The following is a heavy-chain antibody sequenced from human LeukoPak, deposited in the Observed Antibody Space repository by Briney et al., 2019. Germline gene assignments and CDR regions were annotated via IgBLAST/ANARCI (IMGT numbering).Heavy chain of an antibody. CDR3: ARDPEWELGGTADAFDI. J-gene: IGHJ3*02. CDR2: ISSSSSYI. CDR1: GFTFSSYS. D-gene: IGHD1-26*01. Sequence: PGGSLRLSCAASGFTFSSYSMNWVRQAPGKGLEWVSSISSSSSYIYYADSVKGRFTISRDNAKNSLYLQMNSLRAEDTAVYYCARDPEWELGGTADAFDIWGQGTMVTVSS. V-gene: IGHV3-21*01.